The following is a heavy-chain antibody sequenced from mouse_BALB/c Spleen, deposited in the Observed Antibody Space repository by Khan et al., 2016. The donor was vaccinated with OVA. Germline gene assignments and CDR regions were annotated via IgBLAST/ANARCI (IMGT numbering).Heavy chain of an antibody. Sequence: VQLKLSGPELVKPGASVKISCKSSGYTFTDYNMYWVKQCHGKSLEWIGDITPKNGGTIYNHKFKGKATFTVDKSSSTAYMELRSLKSENTADYYCTRGGNGSPFDYWGQGTTLTVSS. CDR1: GYTFTDYN. CDR3: TRGGNGSPFDY. CDR2: ITPKNGGT. J-gene: IGHJ2*01. V-gene: IGHV1-18*01.